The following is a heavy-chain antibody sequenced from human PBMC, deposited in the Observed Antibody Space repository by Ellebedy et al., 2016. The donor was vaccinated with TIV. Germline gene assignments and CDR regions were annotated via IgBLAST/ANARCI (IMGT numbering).Heavy chain of an antibody. CDR3: ARLRSPQYSSGWLFDY. J-gene: IGHJ4*02. V-gene: IGHV4-39*01. CDR1: GGSISTSTYY. Sequence: SETLSLXCNVSGGSISTSTYYWAWIRQPPGKGLEWIATIYYSGSTYYNPSLRSRVTICVDTSKNRFSLRLTSVTATDTAVYYCARLRSPQYSSGWLFDYWGQGTLVTVSS. CDR2: IYYSGST. D-gene: IGHD6-19*01.